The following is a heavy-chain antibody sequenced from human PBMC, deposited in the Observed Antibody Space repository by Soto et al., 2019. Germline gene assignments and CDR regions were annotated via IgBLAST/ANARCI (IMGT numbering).Heavy chain of an antibody. Sequence: GGSLRLSCAASGFTFSGHWMHWVRQVPGKGLEWVSRINTDGGSSAYADSVKGRFTISRDNAKNTLYLQMNGLRAEDTAVYYCAREAGYCSRTSCYRRAFDTWGQGTTVTVAS. CDR2: INTDGGSS. CDR3: AREAGYCSRTSCYRRAFDT. J-gene: IGHJ3*02. D-gene: IGHD2-2*01. CDR1: GFTFSGHW. V-gene: IGHV3-74*03.